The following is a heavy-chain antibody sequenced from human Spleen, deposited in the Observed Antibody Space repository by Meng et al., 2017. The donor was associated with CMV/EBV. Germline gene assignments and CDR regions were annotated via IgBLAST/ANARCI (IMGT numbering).Heavy chain of an antibody. J-gene: IGHJ4*02. V-gene: IGHV3-74*01. D-gene: IGHD3-16*02. CDR1: GFTFSIHW. CDR3: ARDYPPY. CDR2: INSDGSST. Sequence: LSLTCAASGFTFSIHWMHWVRQVPGKGLVWVSRINSDGSSTDYADSVKGRFTISRDNAKNTLYLQMDSLRAEDTALYFCARDYPPYWGQGTLVTVSS.